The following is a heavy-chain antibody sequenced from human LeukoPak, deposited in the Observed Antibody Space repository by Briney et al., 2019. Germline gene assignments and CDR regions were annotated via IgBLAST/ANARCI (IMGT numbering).Heavy chain of an antibody. CDR1: GYSISSGYY. CDR2: IYHSGST. D-gene: IGHD6-6*01. Sequence: SATLSLTCAVSGYSISSGYYWGWIQQPPGKGLGWIGSIYHSGSTYYNPSLKSRVTISVDTTKNQFSLKLSSVTAADTAVYYCARVQYSSASGYGYYYYYYMDVWGKGTTVTVSS. J-gene: IGHJ6*03. V-gene: IGHV4-38-2*01. CDR3: ARVQYSSASGYGYYYYYYMDV.